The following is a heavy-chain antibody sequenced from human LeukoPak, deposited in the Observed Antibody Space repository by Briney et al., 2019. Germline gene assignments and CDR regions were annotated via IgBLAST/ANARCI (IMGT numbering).Heavy chain of an antibody. CDR2: IKQDGSEK. CDR3: AREVDSSSWYPDAFDI. Sequence: GGSLRLSCAASGFTFSSYWMSWVRQAPGKGLEWVANIKQDGSEKYYVDSVKGRFTISRDNAKNSLYLQMNSLRAEDTAVYYCAREVDSSSWYPDAFDIWGQGTMVTVSS. D-gene: IGHD6-13*01. V-gene: IGHV3-7*01. J-gene: IGHJ3*02. CDR1: GFTFSSYW.